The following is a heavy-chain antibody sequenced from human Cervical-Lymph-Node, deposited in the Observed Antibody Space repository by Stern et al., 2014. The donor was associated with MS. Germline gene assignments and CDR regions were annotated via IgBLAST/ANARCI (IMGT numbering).Heavy chain of an antibody. D-gene: IGHD2-8*02. V-gene: IGHV1-69*06. Sequence: VQLVESGAEVKKPGSSVKVSCKASGGTFTTHPITWWRQAPGQGLECMGGIIPFLNTAKYAQKFPGRITITADKSTGTTYMEISSLRVDDTAVYYCASSLVASGHWGQGTLVIVS. CDR1: GGTFTTHP. CDR2: IIPFLNTA. CDR3: ASSLVASGH. J-gene: IGHJ4*02.